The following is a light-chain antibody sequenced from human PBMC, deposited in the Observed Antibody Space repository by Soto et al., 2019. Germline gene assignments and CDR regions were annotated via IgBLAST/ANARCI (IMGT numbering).Light chain of an antibody. CDR3: QVWDTSTDHVV. CDR1: NIGRKS. V-gene: IGLV3-21*02. Sequence: SYELTQPPSVSVAPGQTARITCGGANIGRKSVHWYQQKPGQAPVLVVYDDNDRPSGIPERFSGSKSGNTATLTISRVEAGDEADYYCQVWDTSTDHVVFGGGTKLTVL. J-gene: IGLJ3*02. CDR2: DDN.